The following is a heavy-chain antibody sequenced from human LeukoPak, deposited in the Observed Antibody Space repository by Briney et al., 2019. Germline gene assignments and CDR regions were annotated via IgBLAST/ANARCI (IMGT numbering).Heavy chain of an antibody. V-gene: IGHV4-59*01. CDR2: IYYSGST. J-gene: IGHJ4*02. D-gene: IGHD3-22*01. CDR3: ARGIPDSTGYCRRHFDY. CDR1: GGSISNYY. Sequence: SETLSLTCTVSGGSISNYYWSWVRQPPGKGLEWIGYIYYSGSTNYNPSLKSRVTISVDTSKNQFSLKLSSVTAADTAVYYCARGIPDSTGYCRRHFDYWGQGTLVTVSS.